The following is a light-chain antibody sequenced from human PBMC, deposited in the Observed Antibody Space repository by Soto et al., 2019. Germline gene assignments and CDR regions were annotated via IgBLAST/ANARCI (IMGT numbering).Light chain of an antibody. V-gene: IGKV3D-20*02. CDR1: QSVSSSY. CDR3: QERTGWPPWT. J-gene: IGKJ1*01. Sequence: IVLTQSPATLSLSRGERATLSCGAIQSVSSSYLAWYQQKPGQAPRLLIYGASSRATGIPDRFSGSGSGTDFTLTISRLEPEDFAVYYCQERTGWPPWTFGQGTKVDI. CDR2: GAS.